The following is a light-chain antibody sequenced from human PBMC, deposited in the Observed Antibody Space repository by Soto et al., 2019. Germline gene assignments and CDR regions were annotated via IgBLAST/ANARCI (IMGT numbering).Light chain of an antibody. V-gene: IGLV2-14*01. CDR1: SSDVGGYNY. J-gene: IGLJ1*01. Sequence: QSALTQPASVSGSPGQSITISCTGTSSDVGGYNYVSWYQQHPGKAPKLMIYEVSNRPSGVSNRFSGSKSGNTASLTISGLQAEDEADYYCSSYTSSITLYVFGTGTKV. CDR3: SSYTSSITLYV. CDR2: EVS.